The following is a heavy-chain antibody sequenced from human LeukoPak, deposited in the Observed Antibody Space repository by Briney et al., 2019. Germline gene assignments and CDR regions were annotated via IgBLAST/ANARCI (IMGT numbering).Heavy chain of an antibody. J-gene: IGHJ4*02. CDR2: IYYTGST. D-gene: IGHD6-13*01. CDR3: ARGVYIAAAQYGY. V-gene: IGHV4-59*08. CDR1: GGSISSYY. Sequence: SETLSLTCTVSGGSISSYYWSWIRQPPGKGLEWIGYIYYTGSTNYNPSLKSRVTISVDTSKNQFSLKLTSVTAADTAVYYCARGVYIAAAQYGYWGQGTLVTVSS.